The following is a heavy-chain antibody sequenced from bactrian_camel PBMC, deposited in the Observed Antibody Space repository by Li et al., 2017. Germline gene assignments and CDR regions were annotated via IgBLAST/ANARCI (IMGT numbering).Heavy chain of an antibody. D-gene: IGHD8*01. CDR3: AARRHGECYFWANNWSRATWYDY. CDR2: TGPSTT. J-gene: IGHJ4*01. Sequence: DVQLVESGGGSVQAGGSLRLSCVAPRFTHTAYCMGWFRQAAGKEREEVAATGPSTTKYADSVKGRITLSKDNDKNIQYLQMNSLKPEDTGMYYCAARRHGECYFWANNWSRATWYDYWGQGTQVTVS. CDR1: RFTHTAYC. V-gene: IGHV3S59*01.